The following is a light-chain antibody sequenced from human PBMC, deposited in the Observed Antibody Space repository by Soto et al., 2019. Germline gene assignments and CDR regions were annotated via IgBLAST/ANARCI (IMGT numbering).Light chain of an antibody. Sequence: QSVLTQPPSVSGAPGQRVTISCTGSSSNIGAHYDVHWYQQLPGTAPKLLIYDNNKRPSGIPDRFSGSKSGTSGTLDITGLQTGDEADYYCATWDGSLPGEVFGGGTKLTVL. V-gene: IGLV1-51*01. CDR1: SSNIGAHYD. J-gene: IGLJ2*01. CDR2: DNN. CDR3: ATWDGSLPGEV.